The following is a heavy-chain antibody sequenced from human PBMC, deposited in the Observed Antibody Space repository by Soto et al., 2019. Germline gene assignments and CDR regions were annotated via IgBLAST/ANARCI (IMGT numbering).Heavy chain of an antibody. CDR1: GGSVSSYY. Sequence: SETLSLTCTVSGGSVSSYYWSWIRQAAGKGLEWIGHIYTTGSTNYNPSLKSRGTMSGDTSKNKFSLKLSSVTAADTAVYYCARSYSASSGYSYFVYWSQGIVVTVSS. CDR2: IYTTGST. J-gene: IGHJ4*02. V-gene: IGHV4-4*07. D-gene: IGHD3-22*01. CDR3: ARSYSASSGYSYFVY.